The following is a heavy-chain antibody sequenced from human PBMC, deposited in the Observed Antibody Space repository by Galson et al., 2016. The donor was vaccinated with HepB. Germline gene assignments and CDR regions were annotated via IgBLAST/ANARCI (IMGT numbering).Heavy chain of an antibody. Sequence: SVKVSCKASEYTFTSYYMHWVRQAPGQGLEWMGIINPSGGNTNYAQKFQGRVTMTRDTSTSTVYMEMSSLRSEDTAVYYCARGGRYYMEVWGEGTTVTVSS. CDR3: ARGGRYYMEV. V-gene: IGHV1-46*01. J-gene: IGHJ6*03. CDR2: INPSGGNT. CDR1: EYTFTSYY.